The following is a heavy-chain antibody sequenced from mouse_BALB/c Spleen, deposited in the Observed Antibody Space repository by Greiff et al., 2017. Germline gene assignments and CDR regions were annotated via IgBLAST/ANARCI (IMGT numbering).Heavy chain of an antibody. V-gene: IGHV3-5*02. Sequence: EVKLMESGPGLVKPSQTVSLTCTVTGISITTGNYRWSWIRQFPGNKLEWIGYIYYSGTITYNPSLTSRTTITRDTSKNQFFLEMNSLTAEDTATYYCAREKGYDGYLFDYWGQGTTLTVSS. CDR2: IYYSGTI. J-gene: IGHJ2*01. CDR3: AREKGYDGYLFDY. CDR1: GISITTGNYR. D-gene: IGHD2-3*01.